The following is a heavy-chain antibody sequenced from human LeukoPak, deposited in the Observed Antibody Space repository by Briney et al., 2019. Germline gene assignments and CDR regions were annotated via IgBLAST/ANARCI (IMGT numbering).Heavy chain of an antibody. CDR3: AAAAMGQNYYYYYMDV. D-gene: IGHD5-18*01. CDR2: ISYDGSNK. CDR1: GFTFSSYG. J-gene: IGHJ6*03. V-gene: IGHV3-30*03. Sequence: GGSLRLSCAASGFTFSSYGMHWVRQAPGKGLEWVAVISYDGSNKYYADSVKGRFTISRDNSKNTLYLQMNSLRAEDTAVYYCAAAAMGQNYYYYYMDVWGKGTTVTVSS.